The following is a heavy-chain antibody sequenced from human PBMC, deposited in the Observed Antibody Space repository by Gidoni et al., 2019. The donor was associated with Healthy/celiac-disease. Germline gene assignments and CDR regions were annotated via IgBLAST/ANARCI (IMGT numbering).Heavy chain of an antibody. D-gene: IGHD3-3*01. Sequence: EVQLVESGGGLVQPGGSLKLSCAASGFTFSGSAMHWVRQASGKGLEWVGRIRSKANSYATAYAASVKGRFTISRDDSKNTAYLQMNSLKTEDTAVYYCTLFWSGYYVDFDYWGQGTLVTVSS. CDR1: GFTFSGSA. J-gene: IGHJ4*02. CDR3: TLFWSGYYVDFDY. CDR2: IRSKANSYAT. V-gene: IGHV3-73*01.